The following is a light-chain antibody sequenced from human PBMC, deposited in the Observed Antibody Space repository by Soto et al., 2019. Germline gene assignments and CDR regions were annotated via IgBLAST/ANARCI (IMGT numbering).Light chain of an antibody. CDR1: SSDVGGYNY. CDR2: DVS. J-gene: IGLJ1*01. V-gene: IGLV2-14*01. Sequence: QSVLTQPASVSGSPGQSITISCTGTSSDVGGYNYVSWYQQHPGKAPKLMIYDVSNRPSGVSNRFSGSKSGNTASLTISGLQAEDEADYYRSSYTSISTLIVFGTGTKVTV. CDR3: SSYTSISTLIV.